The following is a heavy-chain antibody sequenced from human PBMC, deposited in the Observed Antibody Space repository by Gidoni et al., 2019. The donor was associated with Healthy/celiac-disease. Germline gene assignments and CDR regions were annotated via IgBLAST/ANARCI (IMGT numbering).Heavy chain of an antibody. CDR1: GFTFSRSA. J-gene: IGHJ6*02. V-gene: IGHV3-23*01. CDR3: ASRYCSSTSCSKNYGMDV. CDR2: ISGSGGST. Sequence: EVQLLESGGGLVQPGGSLRLSCAASGFTFSRSARGWVRQAPGRGLEWVSAISGSGGSTYYADSVKGRFTISRDNSKNTLYLQMNSLRAEDTAVYYCASRYCSSTSCSKNYGMDVWGQGTTVTVSS. D-gene: IGHD2-2*01.